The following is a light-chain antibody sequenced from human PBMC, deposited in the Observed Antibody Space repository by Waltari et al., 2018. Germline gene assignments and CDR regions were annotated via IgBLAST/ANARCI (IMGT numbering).Light chain of an antibody. Sequence: QSVLTQPPSASGTPGPRVTISCTGSSSNIGGNVVNWYQQLPGKAPTLLIYRSDLRPSGVPDRFSGSKSGTSASLAISGLQSADEGDYYCAAWDDSLHGHWVFGGGTKVTVL. CDR3: AAWDDSLHGHWV. CDR2: RSD. J-gene: IGLJ3*02. CDR1: SSNIGGNV. V-gene: IGLV1-44*01.